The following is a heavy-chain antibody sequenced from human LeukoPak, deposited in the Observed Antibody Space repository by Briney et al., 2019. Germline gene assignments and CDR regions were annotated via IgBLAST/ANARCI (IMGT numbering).Heavy chain of an antibody. V-gene: IGHV3-64*01. D-gene: IGHD6-6*01. CDR3: ARSIAARPTVCDY. J-gene: IGHJ4*02. CDR2: ISSNGGST. CDR1: GFPFSSYA. Sequence: PGGSLRLSCAASGFPFSSYAMHWVRQAPGKGLEYVSAISSNGGSTYYANSVKGRFTISRDNSKNTLYLQMGSLRAEDMAVYYCARSIAARPTVCDYWGQGTLVTVSS.